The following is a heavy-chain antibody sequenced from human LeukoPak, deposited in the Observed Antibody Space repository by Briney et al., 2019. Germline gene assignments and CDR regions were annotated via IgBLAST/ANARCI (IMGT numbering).Heavy chain of an antibody. CDR3: AREELLGAYYYYGMDV. D-gene: IGHD1-26*01. CDR2: IKQDGSEK. CDR1: GFTFSSYW. V-gene: IGHV3-7*01. Sequence: GALRLSCAASGFTFSSYWMSWVRQAPGKGLEWVANIKQDGSEKYYVDSVKGRFTISRDNAKNSLYLQMNSLRAEDTAVYYCAREELLGAYYYYGMDVWGQGTTVTVSS. J-gene: IGHJ6*02.